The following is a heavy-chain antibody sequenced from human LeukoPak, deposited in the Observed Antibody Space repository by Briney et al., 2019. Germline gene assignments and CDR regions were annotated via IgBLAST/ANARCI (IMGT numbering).Heavy chain of an antibody. V-gene: IGHV4-34*01. J-gene: IGHJ4*02. CDR3: ARGRGDGYNYFGY. Sequence: SETLSLTCAVYGGSFSGYYWSWIRQPPGKGLEWIGEINHSGGTNYNPSLKSRVTISVDTSKNQFSLKLSSVTAADTAVYYCARGRGDGYNYFGYWGQGTLVTVSS. CDR2: INHSGGT. CDR1: GGSFSGYY. D-gene: IGHD5-24*01.